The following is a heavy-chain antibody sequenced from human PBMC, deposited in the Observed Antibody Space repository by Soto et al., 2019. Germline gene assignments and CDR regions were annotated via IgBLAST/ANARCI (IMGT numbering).Heavy chain of an antibody. D-gene: IGHD3-9*01. CDR2: IFYSGST. CDR1: GGSISSSSHY. CDR3: ARRESYDILTGYYHFDY. V-gene: IGHV4-39*01. Sequence: SETLSLTCTVSGGSISSSSHYWGWIRQPPGKGLEWIGSIFYSGSTYYNPSLMSRVTISVDSSKNQFSLKLSSVTAADTAVYYCARRESYDILTGYYHFDYWGQGILVTVSS. J-gene: IGHJ4*02.